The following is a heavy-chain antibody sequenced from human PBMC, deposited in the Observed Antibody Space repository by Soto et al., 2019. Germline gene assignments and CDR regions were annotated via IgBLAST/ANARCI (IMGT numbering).Heavy chain of an antibody. CDR1: GFTFSSYG. CDR2: IWYDGSNK. CDR3: ARQQMVYAILPPLDYSYYGMDV. D-gene: IGHD2-8*01. V-gene: IGHV3-33*01. J-gene: IGHJ6*04. Sequence: GGSLRLSCAASGFTFSSYGMHWVRQAPGKGLEWVAVIWYDGSNKYYADSVKGRFTISRDNSKNTLYLQMNSLRAEDTAVYYCARQQMVYAILPPLDYSYYGMDVWGKGTTVTVSS.